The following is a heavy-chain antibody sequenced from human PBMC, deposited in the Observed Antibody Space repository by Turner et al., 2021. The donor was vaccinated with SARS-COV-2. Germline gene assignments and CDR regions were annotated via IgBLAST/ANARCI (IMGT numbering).Heavy chain of an antibody. CDR2: IYSGGST. D-gene: IGHD3-10*01. Sequence: EVQLVDTGGGMIEPGGSLRLSCAASGFTVSSNYMSWVRQAPGKGLEWVSVIYSGGSTYYADSVKGRFTISRDNSKNTLYLQMNSLRAEDTAVYYCARGPHPRGFDYWGQGTLVTVSS. CDR1: GFTVSSNY. J-gene: IGHJ4*02. V-gene: IGHV3-53*02. CDR3: ARGPHPRGFDY.